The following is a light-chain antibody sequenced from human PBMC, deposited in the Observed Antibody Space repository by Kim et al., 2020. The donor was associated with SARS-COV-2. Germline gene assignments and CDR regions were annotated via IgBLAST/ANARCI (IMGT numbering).Light chain of an antibody. Sequence: SLPPGQSAPPCSRARLGVRTYLAWYQQKPGQAPRLPIYDASSRVTGIPARVSGSGSETYFTLTISSLEPEEFGVYYCQQRGNLPTFGQGTRREI. CDR1: LGVRTY. J-gene: IGKJ5*01. V-gene: IGKV3-11*01. CDR2: DAS. CDR3: QQRGNLPT.